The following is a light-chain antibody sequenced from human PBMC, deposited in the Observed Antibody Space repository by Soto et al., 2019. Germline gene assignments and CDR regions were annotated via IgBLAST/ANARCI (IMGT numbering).Light chain of an antibody. V-gene: IGKV3-11*01. CDR2: DAS. J-gene: IGKJ2*01. Sequence: EIVLTQSPATLSLSPGDRATLSCRASQSVGSYLAWYQHKPGQAPRLLIYDASNRATGIPVRFSGSGSGTDFTLTISSLESEDFAVYYCQQRTDWPRYTFGQGTNLEIK. CDR1: QSVGSY. CDR3: QQRTDWPRYT.